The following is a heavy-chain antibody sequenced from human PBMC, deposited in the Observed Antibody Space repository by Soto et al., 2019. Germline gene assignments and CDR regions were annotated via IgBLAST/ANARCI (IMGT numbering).Heavy chain of an antibody. D-gene: IGHD6-13*01. V-gene: IGHV4-34*01. CDR3: ARSGGDSSSWYGSVYYYHYGMDV. CDR1: GGSFSGYY. Sequence: SETLSPTCAVYGGSFSGYYWSWIRQPPGKGLAWIGEINHSGSTNYNPSLKSRVTISVYTSKNQFSLKLSSVTAADTAVYYCARSGGDSSSWYGSVYYYHYGMDVWGQGTTVTV. CDR2: INHSGST. J-gene: IGHJ6*02.